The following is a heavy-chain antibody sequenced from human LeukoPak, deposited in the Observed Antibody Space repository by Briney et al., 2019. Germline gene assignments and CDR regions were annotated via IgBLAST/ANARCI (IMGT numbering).Heavy chain of an antibody. Sequence: SETLSLTCAVYGGSSSGYYWSWIRQPPGKGLEWIGEINHSGSTNYNPSLKSRVTISVDTSKNQFSLKLSSVTAADTAVYYCARGLVGYSYGAWGQGTLVTVSS. J-gene: IGHJ4*02. CDR2: INHSGST. CDR3: ARGLVGYSYGA. D-gene: IGHD5-18*01. CDR1: GGSSSGYY. V-gene: IGHV4-34*01.